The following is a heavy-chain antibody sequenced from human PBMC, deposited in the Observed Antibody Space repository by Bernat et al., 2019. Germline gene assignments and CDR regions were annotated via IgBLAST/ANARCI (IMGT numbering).Heavy chain of an antibody. CDR2: IYTSGST. V-gene: IGHV4-61*02. Sequence: QVQLQESGPGLVKPSQTLSLTCTVSGGSISSGSYYWSWIRQSAGKGLEWIGRIYTSGSTNYNPSLKSRVTMSVDTFKKQVSLKLNSVTAADTAVYYCARGNDYFGMDVWGQGTTVTVSS. CDR3: ARGNDYFGMDV. J-gene: IGHJ6*02. CDR1: GGSISSGSYY.